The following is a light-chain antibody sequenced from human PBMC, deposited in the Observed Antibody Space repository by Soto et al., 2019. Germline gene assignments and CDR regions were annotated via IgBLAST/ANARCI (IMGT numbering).Light chain of an antibody. J-gene: IGKJ5*01. CDR3: QQYGSSLIT. CDR1: QSVSSSY. CDR2: GAS. Sequence: EIVLTQSPGTLSLSPGERATLSCRASQSVSSSYLAWYQQKPGPAPRLLIYGASIRATGIPDRFSGSGSGTAFTLTISRLEPEDFAVYYCQQYGSSLITFGQGTRLEIK. V-gene: IGKV3-20*01.